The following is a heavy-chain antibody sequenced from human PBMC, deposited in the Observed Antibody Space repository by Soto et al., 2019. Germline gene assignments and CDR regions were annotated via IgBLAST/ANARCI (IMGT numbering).Heavy chain of an antibody. Sequence: QVQLVQYGAEVKKPGASVKVSCKASGYTFTGYYMHWVRQAPGQGLEWMGWINPNSGGTNYAQKFQGRVTMTRDTSISTAYMELSRLRPDDTAVYYCARAPVSIAAQGGFDYWGQGTLVTVSS. CDR3: ARAPVSIAAQGGFDY. V-gene: IGHV1-2*02. CDR2: INPNSGGT. D-gene: IGHD6-6*01. CDR1: GYTFTGYY. J-gene: IGHJ4*02.